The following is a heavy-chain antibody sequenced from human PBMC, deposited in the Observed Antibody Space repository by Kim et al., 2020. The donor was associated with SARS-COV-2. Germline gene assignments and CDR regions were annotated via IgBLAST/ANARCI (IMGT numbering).Heavy chain of an antibody. CDR3: AKVITILWVEPNWFDP. V-gene: IGHV3-23*01. D-gene: IGHD2-21*01. CDR1: GFTFSSYA. J-gene: IGHJ5*02. CDR2: ISGSGGST. Sequence: GGSLRLSCAASGFTFSSYAMSWVRQAPGKGLEWVSAISGSGGSTYYADSVKGRFTISRDNSKNTLYLQMNSLRAEDTAVYYCAKVITILWVEPNWFDPWGQGTLVTVSS.